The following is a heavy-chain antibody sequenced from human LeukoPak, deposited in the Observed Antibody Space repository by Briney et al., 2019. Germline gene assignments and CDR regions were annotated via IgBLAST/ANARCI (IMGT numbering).Heavy chain of an antibody. J-gene: IGHJ4*02. CDR1: GFTFSSYA. CDR3: ARDGFVGYSYGFFFDY. D-gene: IGHD5-18*01. V-gene: IGHV3-30*04. CDR2: ISYDGSNK. Sequence: GRSLRLSCAASGFTFSSYAMHWVRQAPGKGLEWVAVISYDGSNKYYADSVEGRLTISSDNSKNTLYLQMNSLRAEDTAVYYCARDGFVGYSYGFFFDYWGQGTLVTVSS.